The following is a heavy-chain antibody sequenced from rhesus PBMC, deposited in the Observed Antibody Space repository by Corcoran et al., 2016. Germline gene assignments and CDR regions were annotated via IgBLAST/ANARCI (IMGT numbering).Heavy chain of an antibody. CDR2: LYGNGGST. CDR3: ARDKSGYSYPET. D-gene: IGHD5-24*01. CDR1: GGSISSYY. V-gene: IGHV4-160*01. Sequence: QVQLQESGPGLVKPSETRSLTCAASGGSISSYYWRWIRQAPGKGLEWIGRLYGNGGSTVYNPSLKSRVTISTDTSKNQFSLKLSSVTAADTAVYYCARDKSGYSYPETWGQGVLVTVSS. J-gene: IGHJ4*01.